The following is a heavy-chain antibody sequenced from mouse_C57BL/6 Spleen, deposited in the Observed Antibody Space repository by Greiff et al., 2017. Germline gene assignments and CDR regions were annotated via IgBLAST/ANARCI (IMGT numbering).Heavy chain of an antibody. CDR2: IYPRSGNT. D-gene: IGHD2-4*01. Sequence: QVQLQQSGAELARPGASVKLSCKASGYTFTSYGISWVKQRTGQGLEWIGEIYPRSGNTYYNEKFKGKATLTADKSSSTAYMELRSLRSEDSAVYFCAKDYDGGFAYWGQGTLVTVSA. CDR1: GYTFTSYG. CDR3: AKDYDGGFAY. V-gene: IGHV1-81*01. J-gene: IGHJ3*01.